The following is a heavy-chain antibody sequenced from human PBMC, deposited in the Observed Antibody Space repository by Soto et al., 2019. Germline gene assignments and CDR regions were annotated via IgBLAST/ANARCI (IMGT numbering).Heavy chain of an antibody. D-gene: IGHD2-2*01. CDR2: IGTSAST. CDR1: GFTFSSYS. V-gene: IGHV3-23*01. J-gene: IGHJ4*02. Sequence: DVRLLESGGGLVQPGGSLRLSCAASGFTFSSYSMSWVRQAPGKGLEWVSTIGTSASTYYGDSVRGRFTISRDNSRNTLYLQMNSLRADDTAVYYFADPSRYCTSSNCDWGQGTLVTVSS. CDR3: ADPSRYCTSSNCD.